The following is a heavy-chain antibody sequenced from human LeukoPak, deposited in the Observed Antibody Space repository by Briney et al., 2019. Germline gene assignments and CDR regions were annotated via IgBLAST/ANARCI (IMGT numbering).Heavy chain of an antibody. D-gene: IGHD3-22*01. CDR1: GGTFSSFT. CDR2: ITPIFGTA. Sequence: SVKFSCKASGGTFSSFTISWVRQAPGQGFEWMGGITPIFGTANFAQKFQGRVSITADESTSTAFMELSSLRSEDTAIYYCAREWGLESSGYYYAYWGQGTLVTVSS. CDR3: AREWGLESSGYYYAY. J-gene: IGHJ4*02. V-gene: IGHV1-69*13.